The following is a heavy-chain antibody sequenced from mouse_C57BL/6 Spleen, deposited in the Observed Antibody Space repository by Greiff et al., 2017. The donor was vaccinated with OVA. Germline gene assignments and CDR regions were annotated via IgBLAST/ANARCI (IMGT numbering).Heavy chain of an antibody. CDR2: IYPGDGDT. CDR3: ARGHGYPYYFDY. J-gene: IGHJ2*01. V-gene: IGHV1-82*01. Sequence: VQLQQSGPELVKPGASVKISCKASGYAFSSSWLNWVKQRPGKGLEWIGRIYPGDGDTNYNGKFKGKATLTADKSSSTAYMQLSSLTSEDSAVYFCARGHGYPYYFDYWGQGTTLTVSS. CDR1: GYAFSSSW. D-gene: IGHD2-2*01.